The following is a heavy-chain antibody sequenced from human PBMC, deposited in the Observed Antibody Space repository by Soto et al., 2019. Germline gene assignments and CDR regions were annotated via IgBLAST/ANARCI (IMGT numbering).Heavy chain of an antibody. CDR1: GFTFSNAW. V-gene: IGHV3-15*07. D-gene: IGHD6-6*01. J-gene: IGHJ2*01. CDR3: TTEPYIAARSLAHFDL. CDR2: IKSKTDGGTT. Sequence: EVQLVESGGGLVKPGGSLRLSCAASGFTFSNAWMNWVRQAPGKGLEWVGRIKSKTDGGTTDYAAHVKGRFTVSRDDSKNTLYLQMNSLKTEDTAMYYCTTEPYIAARSLAHFDLWGRGTLVTVSS.